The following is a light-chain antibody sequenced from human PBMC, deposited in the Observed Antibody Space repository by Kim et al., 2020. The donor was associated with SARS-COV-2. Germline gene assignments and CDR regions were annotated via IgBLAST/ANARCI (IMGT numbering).Light chain of an antibody. CDR2: GAS. J-gene: IGKJ4*01. V-gene: IGKV3-15*01. Sequence: EIVMTQSPATLSVSPGERATLSCRASQSVSSDLAWYQHKPGQAPRLLIYGASTRATGIPARFSGSGSGTEFTLTISSLQSEDFALYYCQQYNLWPPFNFGGGTKVDIK. CDR3: QQYNLWPPFN. CDR1: QSVSSD.